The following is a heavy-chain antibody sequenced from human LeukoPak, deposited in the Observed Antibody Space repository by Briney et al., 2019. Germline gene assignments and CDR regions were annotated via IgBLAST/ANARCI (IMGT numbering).Heavy chain of an antibody. J-gene: IGHJ4*02. CDR3: ARRAGAYSHPYDY. V-gene: IGHV3-23*01. D-gene: IGHD4/OR15-4a*01. Sequence: GGSLRLSCEASGFSFPYGMSWVRQAPGKGLEWVSGITNSGENTYYADSVKGRFTISRDNSKNTLYLQINSLRAEDTAVYYCARRAGAYSHPYDYWGQGTLVTVSS. CDR2: ITNSGENT. CDR1: GFSFPYG.